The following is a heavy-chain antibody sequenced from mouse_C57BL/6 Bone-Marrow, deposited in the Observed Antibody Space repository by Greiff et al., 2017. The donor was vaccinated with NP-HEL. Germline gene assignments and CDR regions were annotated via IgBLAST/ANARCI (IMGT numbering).Heavy chain of an antibody. D-gene: IGHD1-1*02. J-gene: IGHJ2*01. CDR2: FYPCSGST. V-gene: IGHV1-55*01. CDR1: GYTFTSYW. CDR3: ARERVRGKEEYLDY. Sequence: VQLQQPGAELVKPGASVKLSCKASGYTFTSYWITWVKQRPGQGLEWIGDFYPCSGSTNYNEKFKSQATLTVDTSSSPAYMQLSSLTSEDYAVDYGARERVRGKEEYLDYWGQGTTLTVAS.